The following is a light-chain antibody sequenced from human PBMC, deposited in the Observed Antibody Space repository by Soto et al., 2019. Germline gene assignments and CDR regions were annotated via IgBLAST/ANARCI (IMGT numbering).Light chain of an antibody. CDR3: SSTYV. J-gene: IGLJ1*01. CDR1: SSDVGNYNY. Sequence: QSVLTQPASVSGSPGQSITISCTGTSSDVGNYNYVSWYQQHPGKAPKLMIHDVSNRPSGVSNRFSGSKSGNTASLTISGLQAEDEADYTSSSTYVFGTGTKLTVL. CDR2: DVS. V-gene: IGLV2-14*01.